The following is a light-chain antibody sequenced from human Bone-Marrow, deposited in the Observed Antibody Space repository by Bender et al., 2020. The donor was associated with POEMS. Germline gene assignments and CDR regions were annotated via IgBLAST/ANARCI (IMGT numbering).Light chain of an antibody. J-gene: IGLJ2*01. CDR1: TLGDKY. CDR2: HDS. Sequence: SYELTQPSSVSVSPGQTATITCSGDTLGDKYVSWYRQEPGQSPTLVIYHDSKRPSGIPERFSASNSGNSATLTISGTQLVDEADYYCQAWDSNTVFFGGGTKLTVL. CDR3: QAWDSNTVF. V-gene: IGLV3-1*01.